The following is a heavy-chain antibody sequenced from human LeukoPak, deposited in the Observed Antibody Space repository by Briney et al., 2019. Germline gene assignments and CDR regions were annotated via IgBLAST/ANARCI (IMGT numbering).Heavy chain of an antibody. CDR2: IKPDGTEK. CDR1: GFTFSNYW. Sequence: GGSLRLSCAASGFTFSNYWMSWVRQAPGKGLERVANIKPDGTEKYYVESVKGRFTISRDNAKNSLYLQMNSLRVEDTALYYCARQAYWGQGILVTVSS. J-gene: IGHJ4*02. V-gene: IGHV3-7*01. CDR3: ARQAY.